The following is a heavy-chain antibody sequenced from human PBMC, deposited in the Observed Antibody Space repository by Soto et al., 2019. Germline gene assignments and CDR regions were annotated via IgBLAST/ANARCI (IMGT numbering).Heavy chain of an antibody. CDR2: IYYSGST. D-gene: IGHD4-17*01. V-gene: IGHV4-30-4*01. CDR1: GGSLNSGDYY. CDR3: ASGDYVFLDY. J-gene: IGHJ4*02. Sequence: QVQLQESGPGLVKPSQTLSLTCTVSGGSLNSGDYYWSWIRQPPGKGLEWIGYIYYSGSTYYNPSLKSRVTLSVVTSKNPFALKLSSVTAADTAVYYCASGDYVFLDYWGQGTLVTVSS.